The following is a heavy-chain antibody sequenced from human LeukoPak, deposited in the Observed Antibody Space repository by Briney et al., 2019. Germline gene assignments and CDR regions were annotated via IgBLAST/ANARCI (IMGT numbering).Heavy chain of an antibody. CDR2: ISAYNGNT. CDR3: ARGCTDYYDSSGYYLREYNWFGP. CDR1: GYTFTSYG. D-gene: IGHD3-22*01. Sequence: ASVKVSCKASGYTFTSYGISWVRQAPGQGLEWMGWISAYNGNTNYAQKLQGRVAMTTDTSTSTAYMELRSLRSDDTAVCYCARGCTDYYDSSGYYLREYNWFGPWGQGTLVTVSS. V-gene: IGHV1-18*01. J-gene: IGHJ5*02.